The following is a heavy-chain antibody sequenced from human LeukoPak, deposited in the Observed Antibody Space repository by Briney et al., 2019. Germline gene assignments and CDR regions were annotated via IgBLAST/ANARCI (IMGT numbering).Heavy chain of an antibody. CDR3: ATEGPLYGDYAANFDY. J-gene: IGHJ4*02. CDR1: GYTLTELS. CDR2: FDPEDGET. V-gene: IGHV1-24*01. D-gene: IGHD4-17*01. Sequence: ASVKVSCKVSGYTLTELSIHWVRQAPGKGLEWMGGFDPEDGETIYAQKFQGRVTMTEDTSTDTAYMELSSLRSEDTAVYYCATEGPLYGDYAANFDYWGPGNLVTVSS.